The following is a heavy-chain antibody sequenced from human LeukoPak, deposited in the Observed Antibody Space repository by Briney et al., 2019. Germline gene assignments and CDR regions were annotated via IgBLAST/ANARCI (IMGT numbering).Heavy chain of an antibody. D-gene: IGHD1-1*01. J-gene: IGHJ2*01. CDR1: GGTFSSYA. CDR3: ARGGVQLERMPYWYFDL. V-gene: IGHV1-69*05. CDR2: IIPIFGTA. Sequence: ASVKVSCKASGGTFSSYAISWVRQAPGQGHEWMGGIIPIFGTANYAQKFQGRVTITTDESTSTAYMELSSLRSEDTAVYYCARGGVQLERMPYWYFDLWGRGTLVTVSS.